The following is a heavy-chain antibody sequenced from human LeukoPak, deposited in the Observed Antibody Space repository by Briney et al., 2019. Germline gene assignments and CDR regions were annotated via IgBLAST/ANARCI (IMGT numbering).Heavy chain of an antibody. CDR2: ISWDGGST. J-gene: IGHJ4*02. CDR3: AKGKGTLGDFDY. D-gene: IGHD3-16*01. CDR1: GLTFDDYT. V-gene: IGHV3-43*01. Sequence: TGGSLRLSCAASGLTFDDYTMHWVRQAPGKGLEWVSLISWDGGSTYYADSVKGRFTISRDNSKNSLYLQMNSLRTEDTALYYCAKGKGTLGDFDYWGQGTLVTVSS.